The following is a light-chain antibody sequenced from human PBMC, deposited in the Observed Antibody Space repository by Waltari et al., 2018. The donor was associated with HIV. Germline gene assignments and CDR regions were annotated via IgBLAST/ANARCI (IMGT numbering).Light chain of an antibody. V-gene: IGLV1-51*02. CDR3: GTWDSSLSAVV. CDR2: ENN. CDR1: SSNIGTTY. J-gene: IGLJ2*01. Sequence: QSVLTQPPSVSAAPGQQVTISCSGSSSNIGTTYVSWYQQLPGTAPKLLIYENNKRPSGIPDRFSGSKSGTSATLGITGLQTGDEADYYCGTWDSSLSAVVFGGGTKLTVL.